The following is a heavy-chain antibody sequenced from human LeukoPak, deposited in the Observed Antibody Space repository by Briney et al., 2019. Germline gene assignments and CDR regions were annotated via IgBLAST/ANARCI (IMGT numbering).Heavy chain of an antibody. CDR3: ARFVRGTYYFDY. V-gene: IGHV4-59*08. CDR2: IYYSGST. Sequence: SETLSLTCTVSGGSISSYYWSRIRQPPGKGLEWIGYIYYSGSTNYNPSLKSRVTISVDTSKNQFSLKLSSVTAADTAVYYCARFVRGTYYFDYWGQGTLVTVSS. D-gene: IGHD3-16*01. J-gene: IGHJ4*02. CDR1: GGSISSYY.